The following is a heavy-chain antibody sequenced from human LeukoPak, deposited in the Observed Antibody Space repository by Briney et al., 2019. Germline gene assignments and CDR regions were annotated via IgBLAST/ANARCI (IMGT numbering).Heavy chain of an antibody. CDR3: AKSFRGSGYYSDY. Sequence: GGSLRLSCAASGFTFSSYSMNWVRQAPGKGLEWVSSISSSSSYIYYADSVKGRFTISRDNAKNSLYLQMNSLRAEDTAVYYCAKSFRGSGYYSDYWGQGTLVTVSS. CDR2: ISSSSSYI. D-gene: IGHD3-22*01. J-gene: IGHJ4*02. V-gene: IGHV3-21*01. CDR1: GFTFSSYS.